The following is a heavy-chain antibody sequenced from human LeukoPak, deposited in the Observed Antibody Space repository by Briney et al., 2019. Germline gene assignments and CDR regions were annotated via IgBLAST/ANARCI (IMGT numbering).Heavy chain of an antibody. CDR1: WVLQWLL. CDR3: ARSREYYYDSSGYYDLSHWYFDL. J-gene: IGHJ2*01. D-gene: IGHD3-22*01. V-gene: IGHV4-34*01. Sequence: PSETLSLLRCLWWVLQWLLLELDPPAPGKGLEWIGEINHSGSTNYNPSLKSRVTISVDTSKNQFSLKLSSVTAADTAVYYCARSREYYYDSSGYYDLSHWYFDLWGRGTLVTVSS. CDR2: INHSGST.